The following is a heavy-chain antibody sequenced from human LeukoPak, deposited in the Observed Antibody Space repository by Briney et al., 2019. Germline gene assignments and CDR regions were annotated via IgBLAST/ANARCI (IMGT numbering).Heavy chain of an antibody. CDR1: GFSLSTSGVG. Sequence: SGPTLVKPTQTLTLTCTFSGFSLSTSGVGVCWVRQPPGEALEWLALIYWDDDKRYNSSLRSRLTIAKDTSKNQVVLTMTNVYPVDTATYYCVHRRIYSPFDYWGQGALVTVSS. J-gene: IGHJ4*02. CDR2: IYWDDDK. CDR3: VHRRIYSPFDY. V-gene: IGHV2-5*02. D-gene: IGHD4-11*01.